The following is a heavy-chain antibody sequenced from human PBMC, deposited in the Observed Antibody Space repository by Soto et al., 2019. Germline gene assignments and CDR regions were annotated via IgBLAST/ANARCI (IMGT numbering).Heavy chain of an antibody. V-gene: IGHV4-39*01. J-gene: IGHJ5*02. CDR2: VIYSGPP. Sequence: SDTPSPTYALSGSSTRHSRYFLGLLRRPPGKGLEWIASVIYSGPPYYTPSLKSRVTISIATSKTQVSLNLNSLTAADTAIYYCARADTAMDPPGSWGQGILVTVS. CDR1: GSSTRHSRYF. D-gene: IGHD5-18*01. CDR3: ARADTAMDPPGS.